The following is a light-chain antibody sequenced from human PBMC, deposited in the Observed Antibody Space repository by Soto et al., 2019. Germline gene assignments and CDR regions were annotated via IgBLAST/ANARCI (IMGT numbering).Light chain of an antibody. CDR1: QSISSL. CDR3: HQYYSFPRT. V-gene: IGKV1-5*03. Sequence: DIQMTQSPSTLSASVGDRVTITCRASQSISSLLAWYQQKPGKAPKFLIYKASSLQSGVPSRFRGSGSGTESTLTITSLQPDDFATYYCHQYYSFPRTFGHGTKVDI. J-gene: IGKJ1*01. CDR2: KAS.